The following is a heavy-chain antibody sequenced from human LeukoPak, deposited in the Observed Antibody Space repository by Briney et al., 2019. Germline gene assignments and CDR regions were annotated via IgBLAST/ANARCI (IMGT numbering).Heavy chain of an antibody. V-gene: IGHV4-34*01. D-gene: IGHD2-15*01. CDR3: ATGPYCRGGSCSIGLSNLYFFDF. J-gene: IGHJ4*02. CDR1: GGSFSGYY. CDR2: INHSGST. Sequence: PSETLSLTCAVYGGSFSGYYWSWMRQPPGKGLEWIGEINHSGSTNYHPSPKSRVTISVGTSKNQFSLKLSSVTAADTAVYYCATGPYCRGGSCSIGLSNLYFFDFWGQGTLVTVSS.